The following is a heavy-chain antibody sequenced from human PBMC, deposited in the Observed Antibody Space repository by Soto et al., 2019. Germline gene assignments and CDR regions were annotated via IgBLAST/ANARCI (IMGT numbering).Heavy chain of an antibody. Sequence: EVQLLESGGGLVQPGGSLRLSCAASGFTFSSYAMSWVRQAPGKGLEWVSAISGSGGSTYYADSVKGRFTISRDNSKNTLYLQMNSLRAEDTAVYYCAKAGGGDYYYYYGMDAWGQGTTVTVSS. J-gene: IGHJ6*02. CDR1: GFTFSSYA. D-gene: IGHD3-10*01. CDR3: AKAGGGDYYYYYGMDA. V-gene: IGHV3-23*01. CDR2: ISGSGGST.